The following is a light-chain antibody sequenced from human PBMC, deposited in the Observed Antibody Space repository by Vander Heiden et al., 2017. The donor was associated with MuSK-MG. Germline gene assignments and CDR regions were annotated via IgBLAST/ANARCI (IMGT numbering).Light chain of an antibody. Sequence: QSALTQPASVSGSPGQSITISCTGSSSDFGVYNYVSWYQQHPDKAPRLIIYEVYNRPSGVSDRFSASKSGNSASLTISGLQADDEADYYCSSYNIFGTGTKVTVL. CDR3: SSYNI. CDR2: EVY. V-gene: IGLV2-14*01. CDR1: SSDFGVYNY. J-gene: IGLJ1*01.